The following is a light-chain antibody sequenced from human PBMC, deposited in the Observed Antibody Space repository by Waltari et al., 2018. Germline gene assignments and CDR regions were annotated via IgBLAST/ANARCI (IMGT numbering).Light chain of an antibody. Sequence: DIQMTQSPSTPSAYVGDRVTIPCRASQSISNYLAWYQQKPGKAPNLLIYKASVLERGVPSRFSGSGSGTDFTLTISSLQPDDFATYYCQQHKAYPYTFGQGTKLAIK. V-gene: IGKV1-5*03. CDR2: KAS. CDR1: QSISNY. J-gene: IGKJ2*01. CDR3: QQHKAYPYT.